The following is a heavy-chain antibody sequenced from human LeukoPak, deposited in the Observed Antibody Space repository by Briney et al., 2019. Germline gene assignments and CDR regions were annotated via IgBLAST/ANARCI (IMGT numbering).Heavy chain of an antibody. J-gene: IGHJ3*02. CDR3: AKDHPRRDGYNWDDAFDI. CDR1: GFTFSSYG. Sequence: GGSLRLSCAASGFTFSSYGMHWVRQAPGKGLEWVAVIWYGGSNKYYADSVKGRFTISRDNSKNTLYLQMNSLRAEDTAVYYCAKDHPRRDGYNWDDAFDIWGQGTMVTVSS. CDR2: IWYGGSNK. D-gene: IGHD5-24*01. V-gene: IGHV3-30*02.